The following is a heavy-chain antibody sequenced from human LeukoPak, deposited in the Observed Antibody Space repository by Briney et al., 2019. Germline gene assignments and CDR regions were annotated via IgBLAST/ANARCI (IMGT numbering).Heavy chain of an antibody. CDR2: ISYDGSNK. V-gene: IGHV3-30*03. CDR3: AREGWIQLWLGYFDY. J-gene: IGHJ4*02. Sequence: GGSLRLSCAASGFTFSSYSMNWVRQAPGKGLEWVAVISYDGSNKYYADSVKGRFTISRDNSKNTLYLQMNSLRAEDTAVYYCAREGWIQLWLGYFDYWGQGTLVTVSS. D-gene: IGHD5-18*01. CDR1: GFTFSSYS.